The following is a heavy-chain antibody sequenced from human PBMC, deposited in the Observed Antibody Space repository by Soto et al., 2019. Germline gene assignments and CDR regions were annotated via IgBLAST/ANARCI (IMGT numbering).Heavy chain of an antibody. J-gene: IGHJ4*02. D-gene: IGHD3-10*01. Sequence: QVQLVQSGAEVKKPGSSVKVSCKASGGTFSSYTISWVRQAPGQGLEWMGRIIPILGIANYAQKFQGRVTITADKSTSTAYMELSSLSSEDTAVYYCARVPDYYGSGSYQLSDYWGQGTLVTVSS. CDR1: GGTFSSYT. CDR3: ARVPDYYGSGSYQLSDY. V-gene: IGHV1-69*02. CDR2: IIPILGIA.